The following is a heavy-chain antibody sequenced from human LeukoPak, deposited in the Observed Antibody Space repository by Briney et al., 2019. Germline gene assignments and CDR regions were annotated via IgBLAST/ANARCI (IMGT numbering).Heavy chain of an antibody. CDR3: VRDISGWYEFDY. Sequence: GGSLRLSWAASGFTFSRYWMSWVRQAPGKGLEWVANIKQDGSEKYYVDSVKGRFTISRDNAKNSLYLQMNSLRAEDTAVYYCVRDISGWYEFDYWGQGTLVTVSS. V-gene: IGHV3-7*04. J-gene: IGHJ4*02. CDR2: IKQDGSEK. D-gene: IGHD6-19*01. CDR1: GFTFSRYW.